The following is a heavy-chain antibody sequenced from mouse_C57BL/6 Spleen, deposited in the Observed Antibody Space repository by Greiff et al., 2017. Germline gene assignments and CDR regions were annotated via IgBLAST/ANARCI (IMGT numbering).Heavy chain of an antibody. CDR1: GYTFTSYW. CDR3: ASSYYYGGSSPWYCDV. J-gene: IGHJ1*03. D-gene: IGHD1-1*01. Sequence: VQLQQPGTELVKPGASVKLSCKASGYTFTSYWMHWVKQRPGQGLEWIGNINPSNGGTNYNEKFKSKATLTVDKSSSTAYMQLSSLTSEDSAVXYCASSYYYGGSSPWYCDVWGTGTTVTVSS. CDR2: INPSNGGT. V-gene: IGHV1-53*01.